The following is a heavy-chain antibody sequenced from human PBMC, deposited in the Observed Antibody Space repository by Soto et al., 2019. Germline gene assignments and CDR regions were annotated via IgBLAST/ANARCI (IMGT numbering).Heavy chain of an antibody. J-gene: IGHJ4*02. Sequence: GGSLRLSCVASGFTFSTYTMSGVRQAPGKGLEWVSVISGSAGSSGPSYADSVQGRFSISRDNARNTLYLQMSSLRGEDTAMYYCAKARCSTANCYVPEYWGQGTRVTVSS. CDR2: ISGSAGSSGP. CDR3: AKARCSTANCYVPEY. D-gene: IGHD2-2*01. CDR1: GFTFSTYT. V-gene: IGHV3-23*01.